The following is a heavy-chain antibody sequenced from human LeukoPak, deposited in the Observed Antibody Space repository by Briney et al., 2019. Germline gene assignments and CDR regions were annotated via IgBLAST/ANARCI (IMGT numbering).Heavy chain of an antibody. V-gene: IGHV3-23*01. D-gene: IGHD2-21*02. Sequence: GGSLRLSCAASGFSFSGKFMSWVRQAPGKGLEWVSAISGSGGSTYYADSVKGRFTISRDNSKNTLNLQMNSLRAEDTAVYYCAKGWVVTATGNAFDIWGQGTMVTVSS. CDR2: ISGSGGST. CDR3: AKGWVVTATGNAFDI. J-gene: IGHJ3*02. CDR1: GFSFSGKF.